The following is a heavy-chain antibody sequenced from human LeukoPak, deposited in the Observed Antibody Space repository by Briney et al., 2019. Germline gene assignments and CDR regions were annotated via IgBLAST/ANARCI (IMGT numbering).Heavy chain of an antibody. J-gene: IGHJ3*02. CDR2: IHHSGRT. Sequence: SETLSLTCTVSGYSISSDYYWGWIRQPPGTGLEWIGSIHHSGRTYYNPSLKSRVTISVDTSKNQFSLKLSSVTAADTAVYYCARLSDYYGSGSYYPHDAFDIWGQGTMVTVSS. CDR1: GYSISSDYY. V-gene: IGHV4-38-2*02. D-gene: IGHD3-10*01. CDR3: ARLSDYYGSGSYYPHDAFDI.